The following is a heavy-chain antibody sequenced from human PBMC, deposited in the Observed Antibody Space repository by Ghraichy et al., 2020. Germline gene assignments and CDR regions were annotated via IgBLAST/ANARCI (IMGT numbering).Heavy chain of an antibody. V-gene: IGHV3-23*01. CDR2: ISGSGGST. Sequence: GGSLRLSCAASGFTFSSYAMSWVRQAPGKGLEWVSAISGSGGSTYYADSVKGRFTISRDNSKNTLYLQMNSLRAEDTAVYYCAKSPTWDYYDSSGYFYYWGQGTLVTVSS. D-gene: IGHD3-22*01. CDR3: AKSPTWDYYDSSGYFYY. J-gene: IGHJ4*02. CDR1: GFTFSSYA.